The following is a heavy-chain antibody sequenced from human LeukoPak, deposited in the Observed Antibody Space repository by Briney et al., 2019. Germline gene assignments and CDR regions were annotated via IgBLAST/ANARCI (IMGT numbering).Heavy chain of an antibody. CDR2: ISGSGGST. J-gene: IGHJ4*02. CDR3: AKDPDGYSCALEGY. V-gene: IGHV3-23*01. D-gene: IGHD5-18*01. Sequence: GGSLRLSCAASGFTFSSYAMSWVRQAPGKGLEWVSAISGSGGSTNYADSVKGRFTISRDNSKNTLYLQMNSLRAEDTAVYYCAKDPDGYSCALEGYWGQGTLVTVSS. CDR1: GFTFSSYA.